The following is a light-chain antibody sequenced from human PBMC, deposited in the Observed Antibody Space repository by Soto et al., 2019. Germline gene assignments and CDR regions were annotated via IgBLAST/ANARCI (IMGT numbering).Light chain of an antibody. V-gene: IGKV1-9*01. J-gene: IGKJ4*01. Sequence: DIQMTQSPPSLSASIGDRVAITCRSSQHILTYVNWFQHKLGKAPKLLIYAASTLQSGVPSRFSGSGSGTEFTLTISSLQPEDFATYSCQQLNSYPLTFGGGTKVEIK. CDR2: AAS. CDR3: QQLNSYPLT. CDR1: QHILTY.